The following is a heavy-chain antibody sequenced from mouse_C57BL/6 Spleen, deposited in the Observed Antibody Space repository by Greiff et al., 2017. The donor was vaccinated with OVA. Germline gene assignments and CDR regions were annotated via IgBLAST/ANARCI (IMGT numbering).Heavy chain of an antibody. CDR3: ASYYYGSSGAMDY. Sequence: QVQLKQPGAELVRPGTSVKLSCKASGYTFTSYWMHWVKQRPGQGLEWIGVIDPSDSYTNYNQKFKGKATLTVDTSSSTAYMQLSSLTSEDSAVYYCASYYYGSSGAMDYWGQGTSVTVSS. D-gene: IGHD1-1*01. CDR1: GYTFTSYW. V-gene: IGHV1-59*01. J-gene: IGHJ4*01. CDR2: IDPSDSYT.